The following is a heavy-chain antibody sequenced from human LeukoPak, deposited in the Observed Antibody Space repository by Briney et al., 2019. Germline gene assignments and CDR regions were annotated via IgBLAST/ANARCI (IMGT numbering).Heavy chain of an antibody. V-gene: IGHV1-69*13. CDR1: GGTFSSYA. J-gene: IGHJ4*02. Sequence: SSVNVSCKASGGTFSSYALSWVRQAPGQGLEWMGGVIPIFGTANYAQKFQGRVTITADESTSTAYMELSSLRSEDTAVYYCARASHYYGSGSYFDYWGQGTLVTVSS. D-gene: IGHD3-10*01. CDR2: VIPIFGTA. CDR3: ARASHYYGSGSYFDY.